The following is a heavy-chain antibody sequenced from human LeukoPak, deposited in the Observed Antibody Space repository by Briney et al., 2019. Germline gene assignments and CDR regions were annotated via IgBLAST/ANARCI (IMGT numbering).Heavy chain of an antibody. D-gene: IGHD3-3*02. V-gene: IGHV1-18*01. CDR3: ARAHHGHIFGVDTKIDY. Sequence: ASVKVSCKASGYTFTSYGISWVRQAPGQGLEWMGWISAYNGNTNYAQKLQGRVTMTTDTSTSTAYIELRSLRSDDTAVYYCARAHHGHIFGVDTKIDYWGQGTLVTVSS. CDR2: ISAYNGNT. J-gene: IGHJ4*02. CDR1: GYTFTSYG.